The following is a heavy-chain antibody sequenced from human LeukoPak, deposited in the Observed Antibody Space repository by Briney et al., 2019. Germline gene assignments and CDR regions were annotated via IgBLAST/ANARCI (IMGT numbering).Heavy chain of an antibody. Sequence: SETLSLTCTVSGGSISSSSYYWGWIRQPPGKGLEWIGSIYYSGSTYYNPSLKSRVTISVDTSKNQFSLKLSSVTAADTAVYYCARADSSGSDYFDYWGQGTLVTVSS. V-gene: IGHV4-39*07. CDR2: IYYSGST. J-gene: IGHJ4*02. D-gene: IGHD3-22*01. CDR1: GGSISSSSYY. CDR3: ARADSSGSDYFDY.